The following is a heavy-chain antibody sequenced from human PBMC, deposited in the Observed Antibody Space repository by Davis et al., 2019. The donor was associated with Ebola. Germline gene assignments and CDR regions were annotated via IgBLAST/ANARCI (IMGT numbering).Heavy chain of an antibody. CDR1: GFTFNTYA. V-gene: IGHV3-23*01. CDR2: ISDSGATT. J-gene: IGHJ4*02. CDR3: AVVAAL. D-gene: IGHD6-25*01. Sequence: GESLKISCAASGFTFNTYATTWVRQAPGKGLEWVSTISDSGATTFYADSVEGRFTISRDVAKSTVYLQMNSLRGEDTAVYYCAVVAALWGQGTLVTVSS.